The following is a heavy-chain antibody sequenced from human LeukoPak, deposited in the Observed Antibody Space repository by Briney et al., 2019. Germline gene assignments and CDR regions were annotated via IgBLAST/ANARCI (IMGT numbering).Heavy chain of an antibody. Sequence: GGSLRLSCAASGFTFSSYAMHWVRQAPGKGLEWVAVISYDGSNKYYADSVKGRFTISRDNSKNTLYLQMNSLRAEDTAVYYCARESRPAYYYDIHAFDIWGQGTMVTVSS. D-gene: IGHD3-22*01. J-gene: IGHJ3*02. V-gene: IGHV3-30-3*01. CDR3: ARESRPAYYYDIHAFDI. CDR2: ISYDGSNK. CDR1: GFTFSSYA.